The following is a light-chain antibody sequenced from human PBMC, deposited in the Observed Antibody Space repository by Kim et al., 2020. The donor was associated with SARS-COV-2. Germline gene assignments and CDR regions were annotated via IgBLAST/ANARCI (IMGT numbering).Light chain of an antibody. J-gene: IGLJ1*01. V-gene: IGLV2-8*01. Sequence: GQSVTISYTGPSSGVGNLNSVSWYQQRPGKAPKLMIYEVTKRPSGVPDRFSGSKSGNTASLTVSGLQAEDEAEYYCSSYAGSNNYVSGTGTKVTVL. CDR2: EVT. CDR1: SSGVGNLNS. CDR3: SSYAGSNNYV.